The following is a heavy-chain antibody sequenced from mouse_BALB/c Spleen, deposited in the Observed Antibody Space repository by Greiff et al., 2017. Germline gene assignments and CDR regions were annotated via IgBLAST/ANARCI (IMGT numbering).Heavy chain of an antibody. CDR1: GFTFSSYA. J-gene: IGHJ3*01. CDR2: ISSGGST. Sequence: DVMLVESGGGLVKPGGSLKLSCAASGFTFSSYAMSWVRQTPEKRLEWVASISSGGSTYYPDSVKGRFTISRDNARNILYLQMSSLRSEDTAMYYCARVFYRYDVAWFAYWGQGTLVTVSA. V-gene: IGHV5-6-5*01. CDR3: ARVFYRYDVAWFAY. D-gene: IGHD2-14*01.